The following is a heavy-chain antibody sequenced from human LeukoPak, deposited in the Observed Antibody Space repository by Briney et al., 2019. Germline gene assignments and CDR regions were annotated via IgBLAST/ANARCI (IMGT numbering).Heavy chain of an antibody. CDR2: IYSGETT. J-gene: IGHJ3*01. CDR3: ARISGGSFDV. D-gene: IGHD3-10*01. CDR1: GLTVNSNY. Sequence: GSLRLACAASGLTVNSNYMTWVRQAQGTGLEWVSLIYSGETTYYADSVKGRFTISRDTSQNTLYLQMNSLRAEDTDVYYCARISGGSFDVWGQGTTVTV. V-gene: IGHV3-53*01.